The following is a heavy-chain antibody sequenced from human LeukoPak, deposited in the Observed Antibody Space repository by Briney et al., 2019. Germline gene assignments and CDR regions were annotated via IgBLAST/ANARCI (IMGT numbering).Heavy chain of an antibody. V-gene: IGHV3-7*04. Sequence: RGSLRLSCAASGFTFTNYWMSWVRQAPGKGLELVANIKQDRSEKYYVDSVKGRFTISRDNAKNSLYLQMNSLRAEDTAVYYCARGPGYDNLIDYWGQGTLVTVSS. CDR1: GFTFTNYW. CDR3: ARGPGYDNLIDY. J-gene: IGHJ4*02. CDR2: IKQDRSEK. D-gene: IGHD3-22*01.